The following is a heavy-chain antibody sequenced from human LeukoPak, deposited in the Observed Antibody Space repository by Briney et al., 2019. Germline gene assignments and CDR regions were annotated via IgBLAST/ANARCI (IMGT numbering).Heavy chain of an antibody. CDR1: GGSFSGYY. D-gene: IGHD6-6*01. CDR3: ARASTRVAARLGDY. J-gene: IGHJ4*02. V-gene: IGHV4-34*01. Sequence: SETLSLTCAVYGGSFSGYYWSWIRQPPGKGLEWIGEINHSGSTDYNPSLKSRVTISVDTSKNQFSLKLSSVTAADTAVYYCARASTRVAARLGDYWGQGTLVTVSS. CDR2: INHSGST.